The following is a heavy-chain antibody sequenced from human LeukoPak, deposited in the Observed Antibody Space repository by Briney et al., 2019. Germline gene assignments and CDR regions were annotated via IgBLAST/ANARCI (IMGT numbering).Heavy chain of an antibody. V-gene: IGHV3-30*18. J-gene: IGHJ4*02. CDR1: GFTFSSYG. CDR3: AKAHDSSGYYFDY. D-gene: IGHD3-22*01. CDR2: ISYDGSNK. Sequence: GGSLRLSCAASGFTFSSYGMHWVRQAPGKGLEWVAVISYDGSNKYYADSVKGRFTISRDNSKNTLYLQMNSLRAEDTAVYYCAKAHDSSGYYFDYWGQGTLVTASS.